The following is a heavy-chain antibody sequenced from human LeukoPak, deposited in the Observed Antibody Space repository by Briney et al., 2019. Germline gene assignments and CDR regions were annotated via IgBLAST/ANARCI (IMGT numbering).Heavy chain of an antibody. D-gene: IGHD2-2*01. V-gene: IGHV4-39*01. CDR1: GFTFSSYAMH. J-gene: IGHJ5*02. CDR2: IYYSGST. CDR3: ARHVFRPIGYCSSTSCPRPGFDP. Sequence: GSLRLSCAASGFTFSSYAMHWVRQPPGKGLEWIGSIYYSGSTYYNPSLKSRVTISVDTSKNQFSLKLSSVTAADTAVYYCARHVFRPIGYCSSTSCPRPGFDPWGQGTLVTVSS.